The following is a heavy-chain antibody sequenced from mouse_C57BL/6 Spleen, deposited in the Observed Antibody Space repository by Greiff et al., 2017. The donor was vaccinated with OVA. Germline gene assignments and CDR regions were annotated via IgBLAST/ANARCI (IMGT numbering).Heavy chain of an antibody. J-gene: IGHJ2*01. D-gene: IGHD1-1*01. V-gene: IGHV1-80*01. CDR2: IYPGDGDT. Sequence: QVQLKQSGAELVKPGASVKISCKASGYAFSSYWMNWVKQRPGKGLEWIGQIYPGDGDTNYNGKFKGKATLTADKSSCTAYMQLSSLTSEDSAVYFCARDHYYGSSYGYWGQGTTLTVSS. CDR3: ARDHYYGSSYGY. CDR1: GYAFSSYW.